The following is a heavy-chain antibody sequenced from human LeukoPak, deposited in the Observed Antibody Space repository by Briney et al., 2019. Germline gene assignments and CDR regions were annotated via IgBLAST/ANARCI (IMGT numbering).Heavy chain of an antibody. CDR2: VHLDGRT. J-gene: IGHJ4*02. CDR1: GGSVSSTNW. Sequence: PPETLSLTCGVSGGSVSSTNWWTWIRQPPGKGLEWIGEVHLDGRTNFNPSLKSRLTMSVDLSENHVSLKLTSVTAADTAVYYCAREGGFYRPLDYLGQGTLVTVSS. D-gene: IGHD6-25*01. V-gene: IGHV4-4*03. CDR3: AREGGFYRPLDY.